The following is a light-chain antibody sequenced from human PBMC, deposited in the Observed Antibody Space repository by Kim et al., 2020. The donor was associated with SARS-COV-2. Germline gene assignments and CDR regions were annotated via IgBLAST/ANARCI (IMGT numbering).Light chain of an antibody. Sequence: DIQMTQSPSSLSASVGDRVTITCQATQDISIYLNWYQQKSGKPPKLLIYDASNLEAGVPSRFSGSGSGTDFTLSISSLQPEDSATYYCQQFDILPFTFGQGTKLEI. CDR1: QDISIY. V-gene: IGKV1-33*01. CDR2: DAS. CDR3: QQFDILPFT. J-gene: IGKJ2*01.